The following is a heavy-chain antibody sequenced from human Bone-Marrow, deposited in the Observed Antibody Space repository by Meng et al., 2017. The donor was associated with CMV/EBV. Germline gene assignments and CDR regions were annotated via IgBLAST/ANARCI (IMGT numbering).Heavy chain of an antibody. CDR3: ARGGWFDP. CDR1: GGSISSSSYY. J-gene: IGHJ5*02. Sequence: QLRESGPGLVKPAETLSLTCTVSGGSISSSSYYWGWIRQPPGKGLEWIGSIYYSGSTYYNPSPKSRVTISVDTSKNQFSLKLSSVTAADTAVYYCARGGWFDPWGQGTLVTVSS. V-gene: IGHV4-39*07. CDR2: IYYSGST.